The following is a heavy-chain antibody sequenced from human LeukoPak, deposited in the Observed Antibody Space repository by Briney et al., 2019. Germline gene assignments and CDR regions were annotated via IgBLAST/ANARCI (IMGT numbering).Heavy chain of an antibody. CDR2: VDPEDGET. J-gene: IGHJ5*02. CDR3: ARALGYSSALSFDP. Sequence: GASVKVSCKVSGYTFTDYYMHWVQQAPGKGLEWVGLVDPEDGETIYAEKFQGRVTITADTSTDTAYMELSSMRSEDTAVYYCARALGYSSALSFDPWGQGTLVTVSS. D-gene: IGHD6-19*01. V-gene: IGHV1-69-2*01. CDR1: GYTFTDYY.